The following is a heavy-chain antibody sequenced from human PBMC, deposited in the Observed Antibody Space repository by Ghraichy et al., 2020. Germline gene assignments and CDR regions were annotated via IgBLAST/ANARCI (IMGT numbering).Heavy chain of an antibody. D-gene: IGHD6-13*01. V-gene: IGHV4-4*02. J-gene: IGHJ4*02. CDR2: IYHSGST. Sequence: SETLSLTCAVSGGSISSSNWWSWVRQPPGKGLEWIGEIYHSGSTNYNPSLKSRVTISADKSKNQFSLKLSSVTAADTAVYYCARVANSSSWYRDYRGQGTLVTVSS. CDR3: ARVANSSSWYRDY. CDR1: GGSISSSNW.